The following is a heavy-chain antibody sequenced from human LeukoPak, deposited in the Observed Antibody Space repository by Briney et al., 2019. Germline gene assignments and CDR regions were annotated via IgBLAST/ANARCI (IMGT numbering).Heavy chain of an antibody. Sequence: GGSLRLSCAASGFTFSSYWMSWVRQAPGKGLEWVSAISGSGGSTYYADSVKGRFTISRDNSKNTLYLQMNSLRAEDTAVYYCAKRRITMIVVPKGAFDIWGQGTMVTVSS. D-gene: IGHD3-22*01. CDR1: GFTFSSYW. CDR3: AKRRITMIVVPKGAFDI. V-gene: IGHV3-23*01. CDR2: ISGSGGST. J-gene: IGHJ3*02.